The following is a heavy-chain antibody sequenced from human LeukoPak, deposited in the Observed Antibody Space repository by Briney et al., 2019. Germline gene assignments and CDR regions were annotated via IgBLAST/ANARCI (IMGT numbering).Heavy chain of an antibody. Sequence: HPGGSLRLSCAASGFTFSSYAMSWVRQAPGKGLEWVSGTSGSGRSIHYADSVKGRFTISRDNSKNTLYLQMNSLRADDTAVYYCAKDMNSWRDGSGLGDYFDYWGQGPLVTVSS. D-gene: IGHD6-19*01. CDR2: TSGSGRSI. V-gene: IGHV3-23*01. CDR1: GFTFSSYA. CDR3: AKDMNSWRDGSGLGDYFDY. J-gene: IGHJ4*02.